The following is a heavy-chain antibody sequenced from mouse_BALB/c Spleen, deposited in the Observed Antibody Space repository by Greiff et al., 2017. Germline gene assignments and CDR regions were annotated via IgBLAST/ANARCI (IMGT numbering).Heavy chain of an antibody. CDR3: ARYYYGSSYGGAY. D-gene: IGHD1-1*01. CDR1: GYTFTSYW. V-gene: IGHV1-7*01. J-gene: IGHJ3*01. CDR2: INPSTGYT. Sequence: QVQLQQSGAELAKPGASVKMSCKASGYTFTSYWMHWVKQRPGQGLEWIGYINPSTGYTEYNQKFKDKATLTADKSSSTAYMQLSSLTSEDSAVYYCARYYYGSSYGGAYWGQGTLVTVSA.